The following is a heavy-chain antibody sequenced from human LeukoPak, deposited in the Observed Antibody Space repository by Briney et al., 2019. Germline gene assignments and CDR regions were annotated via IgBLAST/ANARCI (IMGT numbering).Heavy chain of an antibody. Sequence: GGSLRLSCAASGFTFSSYAMHWVRQAPGKGLEWVSFISYDGSNKYYADSVKGRFTISRDNSQNTLYLQMNSLRAEDTAVYYCAREECSSTSCYYELGGYFDYWGQGTLVTVSS. CDR1: GFTFSSYA. CDR2: ISYDGSNK. CDR3: AREECSSTSCYYELGGYFDY. V-gene: IGHV3-30-3*01. J-gene: IGHJ4*02. D-gene: IGHD2-2*01.